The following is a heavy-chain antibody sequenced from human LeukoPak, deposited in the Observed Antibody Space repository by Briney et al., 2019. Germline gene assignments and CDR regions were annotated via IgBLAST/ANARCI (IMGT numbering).Heavy chain of an antibody. D-gene: IGHD6-13*01. J-gene: IGHJ4*02. CDR1: GGSISSYY. CDR2: IYYSGST. V-gene: IGHV4-59*01. CDR3: ARERVSSSWYY. Sequence: PSETLSLTCTVSGGSISSYYRSWIRQPPGKGLEWIGYIYYSGSTNYNPSLKCRVTISVDTSKNQFSLKLSSVTAADTAVYYCARERVSSSWYYWGQGTLVTVSS.